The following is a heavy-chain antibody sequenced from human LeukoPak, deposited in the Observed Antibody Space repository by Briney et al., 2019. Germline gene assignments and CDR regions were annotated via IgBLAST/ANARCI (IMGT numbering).Heavy chain of an antibody. CDR3: ARLRVVAAFDY. CDR2: IYYSGST. J-gene: IGHJ4*02. CDR1: GGSVSSGSYY. V-gene: IGHV4-61*01. Sequence: PSETLSLTCTVSGGSVSSGSYYWGWIRLPAGKGLEWIGYIYYSGSTNYNPSLKSRVTISVDTSKNQFSLNLSSVTAADTAVYYCARLRVVAAFDYWGQGTLVTVSS. D-gene: IGHD2-15*01.